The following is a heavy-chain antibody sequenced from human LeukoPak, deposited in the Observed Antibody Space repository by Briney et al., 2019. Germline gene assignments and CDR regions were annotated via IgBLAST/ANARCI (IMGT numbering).Heavy chain of an antibody. V-gene: IGHV1-2*02. D-gene: IGHD6-19*01. CDR3: ARDPRVAGVYYYYYYMDV. CDR2: INPNSGGT. J-gene: IGHJ6*03. Sequence: GASVKVSCKASGYTFTGYYMHWVRQAPGQGLEWMGWINPNSGGTNYAQKFQGRVTMTRDTSISTAYMELSRLRSDDTAVYYCARDPRVAGVYYYYYYMDVWGKGTTVTVSS. CDR1: GYTFTGYY.